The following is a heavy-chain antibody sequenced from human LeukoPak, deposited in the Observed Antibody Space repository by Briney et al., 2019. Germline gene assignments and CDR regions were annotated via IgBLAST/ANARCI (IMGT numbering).Heavy chain of an antibody. CDR3: AKVDHQWLVKYYFDY. D-gene: IGHD6-19*01. CDR1: GYTFTSYG. V-gene: IGHV1-18*01. CDR2: ISAYNGNT. Sequence: ASVKVSCKASGYTFTSYGISWVRQAPGQGLEWMGWISAYNGNTNYAQKLQGRVTMTTDTSTSTAYMELSSLRAEDTAVYYCAKVDHQWLVKYYFDYWGQGTLVTVSS. J-gene: IGHJ4*02.